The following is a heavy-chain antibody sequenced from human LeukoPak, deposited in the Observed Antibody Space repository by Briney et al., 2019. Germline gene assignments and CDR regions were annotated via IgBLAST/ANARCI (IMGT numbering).Heavy chain of an antibody. CDR3: ARLAYGYYFDY. CDR2: IYYSGST. Sequence: PSESLSLTCTVSGGSISRYYWSWIRQPPGKGLEWIGYIYYSGSTNYNPSLKSRVTISVDTSKNQFSLKLSSVTAADTAVYYCARLAYGYYFDYWGQGTLVTVSS. J-gene: IGHJ4*02. V-gene: IGHV4-59*08. CDR1: GGSISRYY. D-gene: IGHD2-21*01.